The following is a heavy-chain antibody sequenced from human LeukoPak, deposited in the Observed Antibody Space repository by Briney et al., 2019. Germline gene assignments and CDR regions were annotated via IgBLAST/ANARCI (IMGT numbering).Heavy chain of an antibody. CDR1: GFTFSDYY. V-gene: IGHV3-11*04. CDR2: ISSSASTI. J-gene: IGHJ4*02. Sequence: GGSLRLSCTASGFTFSDYYMSWIRQAPGKGLEWVSYISSSASTILYADSVQGRFTISRDNAKNSLYLQMNSLRAEDTAVYYCARSNSGSYSHNDYWGQGTLVTVSS. CDR3: ARSNSGSYSHNDY. D-gene: IGHD1-26*01.